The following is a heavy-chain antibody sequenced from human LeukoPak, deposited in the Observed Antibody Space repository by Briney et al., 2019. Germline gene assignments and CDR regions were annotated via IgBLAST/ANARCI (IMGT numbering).Heavy chain of an antibody. CDR3: ARVYGTGWYADY. J-gene: IGHJ4*02. CDR1: GDSVTSDNYY. Sequence: PSETLSLTCTVSGDSVTSDNYYWNWIRQPPGKGLEWIGYIFYSGSTNYNPSLKSRPTISLDTSKNQFPLNLHSVTAADTAVYYCARVYGTGWYADYWGQGALVAVSS. CDR2: IFYSGST. V-gene: IGHV4-61*01. D-gene: IGHD6-19*01.